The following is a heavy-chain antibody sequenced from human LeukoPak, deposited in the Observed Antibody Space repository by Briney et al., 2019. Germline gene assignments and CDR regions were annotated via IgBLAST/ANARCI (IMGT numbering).Heavy chain of an antibody. J-gene: IGHJ6*03. CDR3: AKNLDTYYYYYMDV. V-gene: IGHV3-23*01. D-gene: IGHD5-18*01. CDR1: GFTFSSYA. CDR2: ISGSGGST. Sequence: PGGSLRLSCAASGFTFSSYAMSWVRQAPGKGLEWVSAISGSGGSTYYADSVKGRFTISRDNSKNTMYLQMNSLRVEDTAVYYCAKNLDTYYYYYMDVWGKGTTVTVSS.